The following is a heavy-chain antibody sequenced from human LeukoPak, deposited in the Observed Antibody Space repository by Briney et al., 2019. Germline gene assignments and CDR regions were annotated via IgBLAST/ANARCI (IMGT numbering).Heavy chain of an antibody. Sequence: ASVNVSCKASVYTFTGYYMHWVRQAPGQGLEWMGWINPNSGGTNYAQKFQGRVTMTRDTSIGTAYMELSRLRSDDTAVYYCARDRPYCSGGSCFAFDIWGQGTMVTVSS. V-gene: IGHV1-2*02. D-gene: IGHD2-15*01. CDR3: ARDRPYCSGGSCFAFDI. CDR1: VYTFTGYY. J-gene: IGHJ3*02. CDR2: INPNSGGT.